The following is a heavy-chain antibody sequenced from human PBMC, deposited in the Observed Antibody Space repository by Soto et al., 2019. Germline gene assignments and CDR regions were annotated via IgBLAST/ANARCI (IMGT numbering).Heavy chain of an antibody. Sequence: ASVKVSCKASGYTFTNYGIDWVRQAPGQRLEWLGRINAGNGDTYRSPRFQGRVTITRDASATIAYMELSSLTSEDTAVYYCVSNQKGTYTGMDVWGQGTTVTVSS. CDR1: GYTFTNYG. V-gene: IGHV1-3*01. CDR3: VSNQKGTYTGMDV. J-gene: IGHJ6*02. CDR2: INAGNGDT. D-gene: IGHD5-18*01.